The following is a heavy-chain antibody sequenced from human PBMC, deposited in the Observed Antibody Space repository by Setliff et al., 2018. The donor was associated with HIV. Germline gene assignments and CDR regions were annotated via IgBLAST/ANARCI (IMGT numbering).Heavy chain of an antibody. V-gene: IGHV4-30-4*08. D-gene: IGHD5-18*01. CDR2: IYYSGTT. CDR3: ARASTGSAMVQDVLDI. Sequence: SETLSLTCTVSGDSISSDDYYWSWDRQPPGKGLEWIGYIYYSGTTYYSPSLKSRVTISLKTSKNQFSLKLSSVTAADTAVYYCARASTGSAMVQDVLDIWGQGTMVTVSS. CDR1: GDSISSDDYY. J-gene: IGHJ3*02.